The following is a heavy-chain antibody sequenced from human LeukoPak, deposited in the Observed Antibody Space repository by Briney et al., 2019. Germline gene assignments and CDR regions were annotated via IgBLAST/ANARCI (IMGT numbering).Heavy chain of an antibody. V-gene: IGHV3-33*01. CDR1: GFTFSSYG. CDR2: IWYDGSTK. Sequence: PGGSLRLSCAASGFTFSSYGMQWVRQAPGKGLEWVAVIWYDGSTKYYADSVKGRFTISRDNSKNTLYLQMNSLRAEDTAVYYCARSQALEQQLVLYYWGQGTLVTVSS. J-gene: IGHJ4*02. D-gene: IGHD6-13*01. CDR3: ARSQALEQQLVLYY.